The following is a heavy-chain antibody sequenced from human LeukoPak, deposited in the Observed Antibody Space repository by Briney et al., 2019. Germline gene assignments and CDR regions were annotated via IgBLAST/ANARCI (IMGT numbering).Heavy chain of an antibody. Sequence: ASVSVSCTASVYTFIFYFIHCVRQAPGQGIEWMGWINPDSGGTKYAQNFQGRVTMTRDTSITTGYMELSRLGSDDTAVYYCARARVPRNYGDYVGASDIWGQGTMISVSS. CDR3: ARARVPRNYGDYVGASDI. CDR2: INPDSGGT. V-gene: IGHV1-2*02. CDR1: VYTFIFYF. J-gene: IGHJ3*02. D-gene: IGHD4-17*01.